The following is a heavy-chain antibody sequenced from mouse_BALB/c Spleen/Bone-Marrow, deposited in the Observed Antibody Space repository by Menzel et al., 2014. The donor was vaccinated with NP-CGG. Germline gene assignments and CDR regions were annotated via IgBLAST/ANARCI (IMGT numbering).Heavy chain of an antibody. CDR1: GYTFTSYY. CDR3: TRSRRAMDH. J-gene: IGHJ4*01. Sequence: QVQLKQSGAELVKPGASVKLSCKASGYTFTSYYMCWVKQRPGQGLEWIGEINPSNGGTNFNEKFKSKATLTVDKSSSTAYMSHSSLTSEDAAVYYCTRSRRAMDHWGQGTSVTVSS. CDR2: INPSNGGT. V-gene: IGHV1S81*02. D-gene: IGHD2-12*01.